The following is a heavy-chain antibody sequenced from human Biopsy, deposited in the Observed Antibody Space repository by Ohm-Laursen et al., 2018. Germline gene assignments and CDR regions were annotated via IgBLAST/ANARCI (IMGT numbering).Heavy chain of an antibody. V-gene: IGHV4-38-2*01. CDR1: GYSISSDYR. Sequence: QTLSLTCAVSGYSISSDYRWGWIRQAPGKTLEWLGNIFKDGNAHYNPSLRSRLIISIDTSKNQFSLMMTSVSGADTAVYFCARVGSGWAPFDKWGPGTLVTVSS. D-gene: IGHD6-19*01. CDR2: IFKDGNA. CDR3: ARVGSGWAPFDK. J-gene: IGHJ4*02.